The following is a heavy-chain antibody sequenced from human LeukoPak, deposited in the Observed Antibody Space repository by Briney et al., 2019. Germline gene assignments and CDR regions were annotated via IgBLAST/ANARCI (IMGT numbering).Heavy chain of an antibody. CDR2: IYYSGVT. Sequence: SETLSLICNVSGYSISIDYYWGWIRQPPGKGLEWIGSIYYSGVTYYNPSLKSRVTITVDTSKNQFSLKVSSVTAADTAVYYCATGSLYWGQGTLVTVSS. D-gene: IGHD6-19*01. J-gene: IGHJ4*02. CDR3: ATGSLY. V-gene: IGHV4-38-2*02. CDR1: GYSISIDYY.